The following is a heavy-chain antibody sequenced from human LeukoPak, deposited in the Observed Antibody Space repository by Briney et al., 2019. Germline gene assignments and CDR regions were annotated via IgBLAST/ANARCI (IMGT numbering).Heavy chain of an antibody. D-gene: IGHD3-22*01. CDR3: AREYDSTSAFDY. CDR1: GYTFSSYY. Sequence: GASVKVSCKASGYTFSSYYMHWVRQAPGQGLEWMGIINPSGGSTNYAQKFQGRVTMTRDTSTNTVYMELSSLRSEDTAVYYCAREYDSTSAFDYWGQGTLVTVSS. J-gene: IGHJ4*02. V-gene: IGHV1-46*01. CDR2: INPSGGST.